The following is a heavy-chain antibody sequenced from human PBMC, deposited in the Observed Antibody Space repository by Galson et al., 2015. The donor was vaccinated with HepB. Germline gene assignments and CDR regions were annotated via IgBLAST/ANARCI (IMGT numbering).Heavy chain of an antibody. V-gene: IGHV3-30*03. D-gene: IGHD4-11*01. Sequence: SLRLSCAVSGFTFNNHVMHWVRQAPGKGLEWVALISFDESYEYYVDSVKGRFTISRDNSKNTLYLQMNTLRAEDTAVYYCARGWDRNYIDTFDVWGPGTMVTVSS. J-gene: IGHJ3*01. CDR2: ISFDESYE. CDR3: ARGWDRNYIDTFDV. CDR1: GFTFNNHV.